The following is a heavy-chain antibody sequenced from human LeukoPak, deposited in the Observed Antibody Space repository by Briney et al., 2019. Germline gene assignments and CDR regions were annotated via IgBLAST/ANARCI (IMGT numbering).Heavy chain of an antibody. Sequence: SETLSLTCIVSGGSISSSSYYWGWIRQPPGKGLEWIGSIYYSGSTYYNPSLKSRVTISVDTSKNQFSLKLSSVTAADTAVYYCARHLVVPAASRGFDYWGQGTLVTVSS. CDR1: GGSISSSSYY. J-gene: IGHJ4*02. V-gene: IGHV4-39*01. CDR3: ARHLVVPAASRGFDY. CDR2: IYYSGST. D-gene: IGHD2-2*01.